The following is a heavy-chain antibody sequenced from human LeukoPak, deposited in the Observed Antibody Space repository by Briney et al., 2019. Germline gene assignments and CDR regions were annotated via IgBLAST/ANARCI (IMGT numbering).Heavy chain of an antibody. D-gene: IGHD5-18*01. J-gene: IGHJ3*02. CDR1: GFTFSSYA. Sequence: AGGSLRLSCAASGFTFSSYAMHWVRQAPGKGLEWVAVISYDGSNKYYADSVKGRFTISRDNSKNTLYLQMNSLRAEDTAVYYCAKASRGYSYRFDAFDIWGQGTMVTVSS. V-gene: IGHV3-30*04. CDR2: ISYDGSNK. CDR3: AKASRGYSYRFDAFDI.